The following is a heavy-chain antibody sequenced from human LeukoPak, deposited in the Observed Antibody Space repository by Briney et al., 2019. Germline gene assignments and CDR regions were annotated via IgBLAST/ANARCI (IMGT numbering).Heavy chain of an antibody. D-gene: IGHD5-24*01. Sequence: PSETLSLTCAVYGGSFSGYYWSWIRQPPGKGLEWIGEINHSGSTNYNPSLKSRVTISVDTSKNQFSLKLSSVTAADTAVYYCARIEARDGYNYCDYWGQGTLVTVSS. J-gene: IGHJ4*02. V-gene: IGHV4-34*01. CDR1: GGSFSGYY. CDR3: ARIEARDGYNYCDY. CDR2: INHSGST.